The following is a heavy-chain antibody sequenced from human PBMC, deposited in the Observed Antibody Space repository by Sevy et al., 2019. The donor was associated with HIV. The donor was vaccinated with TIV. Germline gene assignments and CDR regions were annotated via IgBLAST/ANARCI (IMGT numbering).Heavy chain of an antibody. D-gene: IGHD3-10*01. J-gene: IGHJ4*02. CDR3: AKGDYGSGSPPFDY. Sequence: GGSLRLSCAASGFTFSSYAMSWVRQAPGKGLEWVSAISGSGGSTYYADSVKGRFTISRDNSKNTLYLQMNSLRAKDTAVYYCAKGDYGSGSPPFDYWGQGTLVTVSS. CDR2: ISGSGGST. V-gene: IGHV3-23*01. CDR1: GFTFSSYA.